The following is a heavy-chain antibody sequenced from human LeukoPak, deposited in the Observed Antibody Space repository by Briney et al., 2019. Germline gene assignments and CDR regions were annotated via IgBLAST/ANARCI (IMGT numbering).Heavy chain of an antibody. CDR2: TYYTSEWNN. Sequence: SQTLSLTCAISGDSVSGNSVAWNWIRQSPSRGLEWLGRTYYTSEWNNDYAVAVKSRITINPDTPKNQVSLHLNSVTPDDTAVYYCARENRSAFDFWGQGTMVTVSS. V-gene: IGHV6-1*01. CDR3: ARENRSAFDF. CDR1: GDSVSGNSVA. J-gene: IGHJ3*01.